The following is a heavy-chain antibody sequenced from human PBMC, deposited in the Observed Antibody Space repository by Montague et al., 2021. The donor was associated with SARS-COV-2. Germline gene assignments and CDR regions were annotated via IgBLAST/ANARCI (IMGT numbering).Heavy chain of an antibody. CDR1: AGSLSSRSNY. CDR2: VDSAGGT. J-gene: IGHJ4*02. D-gene: IGHD6-13*01. V-gene: IGHV4-39*07. Sequence: SETLSLTCTVSAGSLSSRSNYWGWIRQPPGMGLQWIGSVDSAGGTYYSPSLKSRVTISLDTSKNQFSLKLSSVIAADTAVYFCARDHYHSSWFKYWGPGTLVTVSS. CDR3: ARDHYHSSWFKY.